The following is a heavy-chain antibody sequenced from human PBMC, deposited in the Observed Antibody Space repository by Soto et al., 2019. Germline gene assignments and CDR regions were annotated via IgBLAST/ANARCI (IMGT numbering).Heavy chain of an antibody. V-gene: IGHV1-69*13. CDR3: ASAQQLVGYYYYYYGMDV. J-gene: IGHJ6*02. CDR2: IIPIFGTA. CDR1: GGTFSSYA. D-gene: IGHD6-6*01. Sequence: SVKVSCKASGGTFSSYAISWVRQAPGQGLEWMGGIIPIFGTANYAQKFQGRVTITADESTSTAYMELSSLRSEDTAVYYCASAQQLVGYYYYYYGMDVWGQGATVTVSS.